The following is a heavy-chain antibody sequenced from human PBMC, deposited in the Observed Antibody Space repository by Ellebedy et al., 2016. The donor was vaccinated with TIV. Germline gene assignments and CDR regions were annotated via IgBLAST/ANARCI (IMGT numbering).Heavy chain of an antibody. CDR1: GFTFSKYW. Sequence: GESLKISCADSGFTFSKYWMNWVRQAPGTGLEWVASIKEDGSQYHYVDSVRGRFTISRDNAKNSLYLQMNSLRAEDTAMYYCARAGGDYWGQGTLVTVSS. CDR3: ARAGGDY. V-gene: IGHV3-7*01. CDR2: IKEDGSQY. D-gene: IGHD3-10*01. J-gene: IGHJ4*02.